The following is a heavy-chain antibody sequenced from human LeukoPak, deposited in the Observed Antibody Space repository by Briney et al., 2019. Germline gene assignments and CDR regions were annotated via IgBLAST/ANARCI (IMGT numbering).Heavy chain of an antibody. CDR3: ARVNSSGWYSFLYYYGMDV. CDR2: INPNSGGT. V-gene: IGHV1-2*02. CDR1: GYTFTGYY. Sequence: ASVKVSCKASGYTFTGYYMHWVRQAPGQGLEWMGWINPNSGGTNYAQKFQGRVTMTRNTSISTACMELSSLRSEDTAVYYCARVNSSGWYSFLYYYGMDVWGQGTTVTVSS. J-gene: IGHJ6*02. D-gene: IGHD6-19*01.